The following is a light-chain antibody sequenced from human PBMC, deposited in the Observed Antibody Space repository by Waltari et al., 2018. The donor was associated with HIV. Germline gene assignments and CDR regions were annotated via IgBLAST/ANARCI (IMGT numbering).Light chain of an antibody. J-gene: IGKJ3*01. CDR2: AAS. Sequence: DIQMTQSPSSLSASVGDRVTITCQASQDINSYLNWYQQKPGKAPKLLIYAASDLETGVPSRFSGSGSGTDFTFTISSLQPADIATYYCQQYDNVPVTFGPGTKVEI. CDR3: QQYDNVPVT. CDR1: QDINSY. V-gene: IGKV1-33*01.